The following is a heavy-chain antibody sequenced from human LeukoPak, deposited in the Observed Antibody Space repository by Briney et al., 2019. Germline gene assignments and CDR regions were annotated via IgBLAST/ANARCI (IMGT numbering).Heavy chain of an antibody. Sequence: PSETLSLTCDVSGGSRINAGWWSWVRQPPGKGLEWIGEIFHSGSTKYNPSLESRVTISVDKSNHQFTLGMNSVTAADTAIYYCARDLGYYYGLDIWSRGTTVTVSS. D-gene: IGHD3-16*01. CDR2: IFHSGST. J-gene: IGHJ6*02. CDR1: GGSRINAGW. V-gene: IGHV4-4*02. CDR3: ARDLGYYYGLDI.